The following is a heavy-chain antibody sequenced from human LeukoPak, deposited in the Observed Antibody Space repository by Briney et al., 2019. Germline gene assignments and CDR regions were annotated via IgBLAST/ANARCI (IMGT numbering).Heavy chain of an antibody. V-gene: IGHV1-2*02. J-gene: IGHJ3*02. Sequence: ASVKVSCKASGYTFTGYYMHWVRQAPGQGLEWMGWINPNSGGTNYAQKFQGRVTMTRNTSISTAYMELSSLRSEDTAVYYCAGPYGDHGAFDIWGQGTMVTVSS. CDR2: INPNSGGT. CDR1: GYTFTGYY. D-gene: IGHD4-17*01. CDR3: AGPYGDHGAFDI.